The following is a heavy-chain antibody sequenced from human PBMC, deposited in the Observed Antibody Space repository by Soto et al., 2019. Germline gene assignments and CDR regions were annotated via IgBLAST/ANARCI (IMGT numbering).Heavy chain of an antibody. Sequence: SLRLSCAASGFSSSDYWMSWVRQAPGRGLEWVAHIIQDGRAIYYVDSVRGRFTISRDSAGNSVFLEMHRLRVEDTAVYYCARGGELSLLPLDYWGLGTLVTVSS. CDR2: IIQDGRAI. D-gene: IGHD2-15*01. CDR3: ARGGELSLLPLDY. V-gene: IGHV3-7*03. J-gene: IGHJ4*02. CDR1: GFSSSDYW.